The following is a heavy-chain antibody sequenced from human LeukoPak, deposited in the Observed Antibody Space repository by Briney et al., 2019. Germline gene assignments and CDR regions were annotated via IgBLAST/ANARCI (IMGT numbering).Heavy chain of an antibody. CDR2: ITDSGGST. Sequence: GGSLRLSCAASGFTFSSYARSWVRQAPGKGLEWVSVITDSGGSTYYADSVKGRFTISRDNSKNTLYLQMNSLRAEDTAVYYCAKGGRGGIVVVMRYYFDYWGQGTLVTVSS. V-gene: IGHV3-23*01. J-gene: IGHJ4*02. D-gene: IGHD3-22*01. CDR1: GFTFSSYA. CDR3: AKGGRGGIVVVMRYYFDY.